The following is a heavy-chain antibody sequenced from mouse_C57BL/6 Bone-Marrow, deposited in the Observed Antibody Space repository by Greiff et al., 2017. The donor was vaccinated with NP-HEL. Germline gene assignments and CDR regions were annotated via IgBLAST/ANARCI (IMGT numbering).Heavy chain of an antibody. CDR2: ISYDGSN. V-gene: IGHV3-6*01. CDR1: GYSITSGYY. CDR3: ARDPPYYYGSSYDAMDY. J-gene: IGHJ4*01. Sequence: EVKLMESGPGLVKPSQSLSLTCSATGYSITSGYYWNWIRQFPGNKLEWMGYISYDGSNNYNPSLKNRISITRDTSKNQFFLKLNSVTTEDTATYYCARDPPYYYGSSYDAMDYWGQGTSVTVSS. D-gene: IGHD1-1*01.